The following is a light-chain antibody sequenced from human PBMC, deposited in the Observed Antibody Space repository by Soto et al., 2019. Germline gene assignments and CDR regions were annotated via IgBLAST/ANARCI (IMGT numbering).Light chain of an antibody. Sequence: AIRMTQSPSSLSASTGDRVTITCRASQGISSYLAWYQQKTGKAPKRLIYAASTLQSGVPSRFSGSGSGTDFTLTISCLQSEDCATYYCQQYYSYPRTFGQGTKLEIK. CDR3: QQYYSYPRT. V-gene: IGKV1-8*01. CDR1: QGISSY. J-gene: IGKJ1*01. CDR2: AAS.